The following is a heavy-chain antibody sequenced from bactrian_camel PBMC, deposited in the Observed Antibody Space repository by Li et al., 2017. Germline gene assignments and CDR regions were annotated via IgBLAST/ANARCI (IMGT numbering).Heavy chain of an antibody. V-gene: IGHV3S1*01. CDR1: GFTFSNYY. CDR2: ITTGAGST. J-gene: IGHJ4*01. Sequence: HVQLVESGGGSVQAGGSLTLSCAASGFTFSNYYMTWVRQAPGKGLEWVSFITTGAGSTYYADSVKGRFIISRDNAKNTLYLQMNILKTEDTAVYYCATADGSSWLPFDDWGQGTQVTVS. CDR3: ATADGSSWLPFDD. D-gene: IGHD6*01.